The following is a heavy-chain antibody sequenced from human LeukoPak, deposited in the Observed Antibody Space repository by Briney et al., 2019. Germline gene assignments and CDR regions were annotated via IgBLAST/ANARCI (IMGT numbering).Heavy chain of an antibody. CDR3: ARDLTNGEDSSGSGEST. CDR1: GGSISSGSYY. Sequence: PSETLSLTCTVSGGSISSGSYYWSWIRQPAGKGLEWIGRIYTSGSTNYNPSLKSRVTISVDTSKNQFSLKLSSVAAADTAVYYCARDLTNGEDSSGSGESTWGQGTLVTVSS. J-gene: IGHJ4*02. D-gene: IGHD3-22*01. CDR2: IYTSGST. V-gene: IGHV4-61*02.